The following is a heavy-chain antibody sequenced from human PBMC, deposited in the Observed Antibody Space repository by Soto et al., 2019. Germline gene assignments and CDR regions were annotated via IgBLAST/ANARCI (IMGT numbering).Heavy chain of an antibody. V-gene: IGHV1-2*04. J-gene: IGHJ4*02. CDR2: INPNSGGT. CDR3: ARGTARSSSWYWANDY. Sequence: QVQLVQSGAEVKKPGASVKVSCKASGYTFTGYYIYWVRQAPGQGLEWMGWINPNSGGTNYAQKFQGWVTMTRDTSINTAYMELSRPKSDDTAVYYCARGTARSSSWYWANDYWGQGTLVTVSS. CDR1: GYTFTGYY. D-gene: IGHD6-13*01.